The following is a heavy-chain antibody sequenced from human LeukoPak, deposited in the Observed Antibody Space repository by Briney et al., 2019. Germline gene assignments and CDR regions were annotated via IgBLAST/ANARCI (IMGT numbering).Heavy chain of an antibody. J-gene: IGHJ2*01. CDR1: GFTFSSYA. CDR2: ISYDGSNK. V-gene: IGHV3-30-3*01. D-gene: IGHD3-22*01. Sequence: GGSLRLSCAASGFTFSSYAMHWVRQAPGKGLEWVAVISYDGSNKYYADSVKGRFTISRDNSKNTLYLQMNSLRAEDTAVYYCARSRGGYYDSSGYPLWYFDLWGRGTLVTVSS. CDR3: ARSRGGYYDSSGYPLWYFDL.